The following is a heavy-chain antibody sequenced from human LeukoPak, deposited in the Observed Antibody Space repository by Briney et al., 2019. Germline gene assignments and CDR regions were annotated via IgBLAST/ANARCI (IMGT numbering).Heavy chain of an antibody. Sequence: GGSLRLSCAASGFTFSSYEMNWVRQAPGKGLEWVSYISSSGSTIYYADSVKGRFTISRDNSKNTLYLQMNSLRAEDTAVYYCAKYHGDDPDYYYYMDVWGKGTTVTISS. J-gene: IGHJ6*03. CDR3: AKYHGDDPDYYYYMDV. CDR1: GFTFSSYE. V-gene: IGHV3-48*03. CDR2: ISSSGSTI. D-gene: IGHD4-17*01.